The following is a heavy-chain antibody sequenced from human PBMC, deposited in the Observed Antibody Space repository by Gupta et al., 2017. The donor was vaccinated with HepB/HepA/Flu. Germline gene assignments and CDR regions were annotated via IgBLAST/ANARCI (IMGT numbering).Heavy chain of an antibody. CDR1: GGTLSSFA. J-gene: IGHJ5*02. Sequence: LVQSGAEVQKRGSAVRVPCKTSGGTLSSFALNWVRQAPGKGLEWMGGIIPLFGTSKHAQGFQDRLTITADKSTNTVYKELTSLRTEDTAVYYCTRGGAGGRWFDPWGQGTRVTVSS. CDR3: TRGGAGGRWFDP. D-gene: IGHD1-26*01. V-gene: IGHV1-69*06. CDR2: IIPLFGTS.